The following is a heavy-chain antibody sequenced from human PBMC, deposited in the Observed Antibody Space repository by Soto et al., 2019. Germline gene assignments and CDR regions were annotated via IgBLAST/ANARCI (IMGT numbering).Heavy chain of an antibody. CDR2: VSFEGSNK. J-gene: IGHJ4*02. CDR3: ARDQTGIATPGGGRIDH. CDR1: GFTFSTPS. D-gene: IGHD6-6*01. V-gene: IGHV3-30-3*01. Sequence: QVQLVESGGGVVKPGRSLRLSCAASGFTFSTPSMNWVRQAPGKGLECVAIVSFEGSNKYYADSVQGRFTISRDNSKNSLYLQMGGLTPEDTSVYYCARDQTGIATPGGGRIDHWGQGTLVTVSS.